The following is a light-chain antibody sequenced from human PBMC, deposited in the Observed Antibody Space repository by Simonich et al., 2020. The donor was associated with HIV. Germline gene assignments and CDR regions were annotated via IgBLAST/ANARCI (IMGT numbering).Light chain of an antibody. CDR3: QQYKSFPT. CDR1: QSISSY. J-gene: IGKJ1*01. CDR2: KAS. V-gene: IGKV1-5*03. Sequence: DIQMTQSPSSLSASVGDRVTITCRASQSISSYLNWYQQKPGKAPKLLIYKASSLESGVPSRFSGSGSGTEFTLTISSLQPDDFATYYCQQYKSFPTFGQGTRVEIK.